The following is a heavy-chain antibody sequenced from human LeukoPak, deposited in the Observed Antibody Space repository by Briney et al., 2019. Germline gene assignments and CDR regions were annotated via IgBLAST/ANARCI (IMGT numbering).Heavy chain of an antibody. Sequence: SVKVSCKASGGTFSSYAISWVRQAPGQGLEWMGRIIPILGIANYAQKFQGRVTITADKSTSTAYMELSSLRSEDTAVYYCASYDSSGYYADYWGQRTLVTVSS. J-gene: IGHJ4*02. CDR1: GGTFSSYA. V-gene: IGHV1-69*04. CDR3: ASYDSSGYYADY. CDR2: IIPILGIA. D-gene: IGHD3-22*01.